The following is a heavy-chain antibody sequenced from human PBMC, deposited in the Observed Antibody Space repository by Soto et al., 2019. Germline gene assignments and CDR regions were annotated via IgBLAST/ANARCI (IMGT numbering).Heavy chain of an antibody. Sequence: QLQLQESGSGLVKPSQTLSLTCAVSAGSISSGGYSWSWIRQPPWKGLEWFRYIYHSGRTHYDPPLKSRGTISVDRSKNQFSLKRSSVTAADTAVYYCASAGGLGAVAADYWGQGTLVTVAA. CDR3: ASAGGLGAVAADY. J-gene: IGHJ4*02. V-gene: IGHV4-30-2*01. CDR2: IYHSGRT. D-gene: IGHD6-19*01. CDR1: AGSISSGGYS.